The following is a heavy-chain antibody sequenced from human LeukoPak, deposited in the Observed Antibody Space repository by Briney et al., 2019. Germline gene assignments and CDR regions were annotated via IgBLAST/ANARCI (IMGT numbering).Heavy chain of an antibody. J-gene: IGHJ4*02. D-gene: IGHD3-22*01. V-gene: IGHV4-34*01. CDR3: ARDHYYDSSGYYPNYFDY. Sequence: ASETLSLTCAVYGGSFSGYYWSWIRQPPGKGLEWIGEINHSGSTNYNPSLKSRVTISVDTSKNQFSLKLSSVTAADTAVYYCARDHYYDSSGYYPNYFDYWGQGTLVTVSS. CDR1: GGSFSGYY. CDR2: INHSGST.